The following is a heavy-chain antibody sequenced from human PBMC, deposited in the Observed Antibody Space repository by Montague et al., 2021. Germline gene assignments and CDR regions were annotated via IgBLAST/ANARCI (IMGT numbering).Heavy chain of an antibody. D-gene: IGHD5-12*01. J-gene: IGHJ3*01. Sequence: SLRLSCAGSGFIFSDYYLDWVRQAPGRGLEWVGRAGHRRDRHTKQYAAYVRGRFIISRDDSTESLYLQMNSLKTEDIALYYCAKGYSGVDIYAFDVWGRGTMVSVSS. CDR3: AKGYSGVDIYAFDV. CDR1: GFIFSDYY. CDR2: AGHRRDRHTK. V-gene: IGHV3-72*01.